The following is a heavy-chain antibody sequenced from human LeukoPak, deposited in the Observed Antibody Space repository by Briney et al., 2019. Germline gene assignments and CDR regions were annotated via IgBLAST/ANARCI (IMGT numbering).Heavy chain of an antibody. V-gene: IGHV3-23*01. CDR3: AKSSYYDSSGYYREYYFDY. J-gene: IGHJ4*02. Sequence: GGSLRLSCAASGFTFSSYAMSWVRQAPGKGLEWVSAISGSGGSTYYADSVKGRFTISRDNSKNTLYLQMSSLRAGDTAVYYCAKSSYYDSSGYYREYYFDYWAREPWSPSPQ. D-gene: IGHD3-22*01. CDR2: ISGSGGST. CDR1: GFTFSSYA.